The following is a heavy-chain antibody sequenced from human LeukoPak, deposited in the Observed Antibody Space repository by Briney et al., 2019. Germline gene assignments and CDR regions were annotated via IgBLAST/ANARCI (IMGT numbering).Heavy chain of an antibody. J-gene: IGHJ5*02. V-gene: IGHV3-13*01. D-gene: IGHD3-22*01. Sequence: GGSLRLSCAASGFTFSGYDMHWVRQATGKGLEWVSAIDTAGDTYYPGSVKGRFTISRENAKNSLYLQMNSLRAGDTAVYYCARGKYYYDSSGYLAPWGQGTLVTVSS. CDR1: GFTFSGYD. CDR3: ARGKYYYDSSGYLAP. CDR2: IDTAGDT.